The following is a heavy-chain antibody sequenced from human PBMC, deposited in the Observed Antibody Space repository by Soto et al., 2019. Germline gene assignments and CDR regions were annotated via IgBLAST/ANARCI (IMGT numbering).Heavy chain of an antibody. V-gene: IGHV3-30*18. CDR2: ISYDGSNK. D-gene: IGHD2-15*01. J-gene: IGHJ1*01. CDR1: GFTFSSYG. Sequence: QVQLVESGGGVVQPGRSLRLSCAASGFTFSSYGMHWVRQAPGKGLEWVAVISYDGSNKYYADSVKGRFTISRDNSKNTLYLQMNSLRAEDTAVYYCAKEGLGSGYFQHWGQGTLVTVSS. CDR3: AKEGLGSGYFQH.